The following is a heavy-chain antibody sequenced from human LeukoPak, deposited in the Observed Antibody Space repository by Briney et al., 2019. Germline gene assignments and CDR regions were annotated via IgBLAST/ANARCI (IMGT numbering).Heavy chain of an antibody. CDR1: GGSFSGYY. CDR3: ASSLTAVAGTPSDY. CDR2: INHSGST. V-gene: IGHV4-34*01. D-gene: IGHD6-19*01. J-gene: IGHJ4*02. Sequence: SETLSLTCAVYGGSFSGYYWSWIRQPPGKGLEWIGEINHSGSTNYNPSLKSRVTISVDTSKNQFSLKLSSVTAADTAVYYCASSLTAVAGTPSDYWGQGTLVTVSS.